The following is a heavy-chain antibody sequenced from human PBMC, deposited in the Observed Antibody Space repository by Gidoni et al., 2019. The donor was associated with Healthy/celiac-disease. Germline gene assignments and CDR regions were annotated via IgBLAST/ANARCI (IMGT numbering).Heavy chain of an antibody. Sequence: QVQLVQSGAEVKKPGASVKVSCKASGYTFTSYAMHWVRQAPGQRLEWMGWINAGNGNTKYSQKFQGRVTITRDTSASTAYMELSSLRSEDTAVYYCARSYYYGSGSYSFDYWGQGTLVTVSS. D-gene: IGHD3-10*01. CDR2: INAGNGNT. CDR3: ARSYYYGSGSYSFDY. CDR1: GYTFTSYA. V-gene: IGHV1-3*01. J-gene: IGHJ4*02.